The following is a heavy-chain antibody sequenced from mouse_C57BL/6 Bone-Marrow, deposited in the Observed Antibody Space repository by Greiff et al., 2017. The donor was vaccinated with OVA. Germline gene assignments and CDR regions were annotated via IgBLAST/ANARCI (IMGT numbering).Heavy chain of an antibody. CDR1: GFSLTSYA. CDR2: IWTGGGT. V-gene: IGHV2-9-1*01. J-gene: IGHJ4*01. Sequence: VQVVESGPGLVAPSQSLSITCTVSGFSLTSYAISWVRQPPGQGLAWLGVIWTGGGTNYNSALKSRLSISKDNSKSQVFLKMNSLQTDDTARYYCARKGQLRLRKPYYYAMDYWGQGTSVTVSS. CDR3: ARKGQLRLRKPYYYAMDY. D-gene: IGHD3-2*02.